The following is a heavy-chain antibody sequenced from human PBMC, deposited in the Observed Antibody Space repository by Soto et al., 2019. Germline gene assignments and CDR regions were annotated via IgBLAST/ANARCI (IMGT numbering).Heavy chain of an antibody. CDR2: INSDGSST. CDR3: ARVVPDIIVVVPAIDY. D-gene: IGHD2-2*01. V-gene: IGHV3-74*01. Sequence: EVQLVESGGALVQPGGSLRLSCAASGFTFSSYWMHWVRQAPGKGLVWVSRINSDGSSTSYADSVKGRFTISRDNAKNPLYLQMNSLRAEDTAVYYCARVVPDIIVVVPAIDYWGQGNLVTVSS. J-gene: IGHJ4*02. CDR1: GFTFSSYW.